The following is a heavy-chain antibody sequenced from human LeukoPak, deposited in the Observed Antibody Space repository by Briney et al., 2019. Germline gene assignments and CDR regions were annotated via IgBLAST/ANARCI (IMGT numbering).Heavy chain of an antibody. CDR3: ASFLLGDGDV. D-gene: IGHD7-27*01. CDR1: GGSISSYY. Sequence: SETLSLTCTASGGSISSYYWSWIRQPPGKGLEWIGYIYYSGSTNYNPSLKSRVTISVDTSKNQFSLKLSSVTAADTAVYYCASFLLGDGDVWGKGTTVTVSS. J-gene: IGHJ6*04. CDR2: IYYSGST. V-gene: IGHV4-59*01.